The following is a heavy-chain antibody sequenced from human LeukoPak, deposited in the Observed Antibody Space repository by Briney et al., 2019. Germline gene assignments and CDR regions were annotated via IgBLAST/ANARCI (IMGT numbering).Heavy chain of an antibody. CDR3: ARSKSKPSFDY. D-gene: IGHD4-11*01. J-gene: IGHJ4*02. CDR2: IYPGDSDP. V-gene: IGHV5-51*01. CDR1: GYNFTNYL. Sequence: GESLTISCKGSGYNFTNYLIAWVRQMPGKGLDWMGFIYPGDSDPRYSSSFQGQVTISADKSISTAYLQWNSLKASDTAMYYCARSKSKPSFDYWGQGTQVTVSS.